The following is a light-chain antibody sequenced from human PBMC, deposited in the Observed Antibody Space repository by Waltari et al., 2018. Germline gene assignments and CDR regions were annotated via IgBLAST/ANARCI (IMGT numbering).Light chain of an antibody. CDR2: EDK. CDR1: SDSIASNY. CDR3: QSYDTSNLV. V-gene: IGLV6-57*04. J-gene: IGLJ3*02. Sequence: NFMLTQPHSVSESPGRTVTISCTRTSDSIASNYVQLYQQRPGSAPTIVIYEDKQRPSGVPDRFSGSIDRSSNSASLTISGLKTEDEADYYCQSYDTSNLVFGGGTKLTVL.